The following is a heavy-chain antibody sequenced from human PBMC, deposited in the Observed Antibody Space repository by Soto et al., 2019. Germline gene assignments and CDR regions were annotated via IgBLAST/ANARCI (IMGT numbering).Heavy chain of an antibody. D-gene: IGHD2-2*01. CDR3: ARGQRYCSSTSCYFRVYYFDY. J-gene: IGHJ4*02. CDR2: INHSGST. CDR1: GGSFSGYY. V-gene: IGHV4-34*01. Sequence: QVQLQQWGAGLLKPSETLSLTCAAYGGSFSGYYWSWIRQPPGKGLEWIGEINHSGSTNYNPSLKSRVTISVDTSKNQFSLKLSSVTAADTAVYYCARGQRYCSSTSCYFRVYYFDYWGQGTLVTVSS.